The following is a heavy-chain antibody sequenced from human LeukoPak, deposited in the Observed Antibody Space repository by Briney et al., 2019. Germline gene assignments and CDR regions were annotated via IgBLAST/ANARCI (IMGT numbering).Heavy chain of an antibody. CDR2: IYPGDSET. CDR1: GYSFTSYW. D-gene: IGHD3-22*01. Sequence: GESLKISRKGSGYSFTSYWIGWVRQMPGKGLEWMGIIYPGDSETRYSPSFQGQVTISADKSISTAYLQWSSLKASDTAMYYCARRSPNGSGYYDLDQWRQGTLVTVSS. J-gene: IGHJ4*02. V-gene: IGHV5-51*01. CDR3: ARRSPNGSGYYDLDQ.